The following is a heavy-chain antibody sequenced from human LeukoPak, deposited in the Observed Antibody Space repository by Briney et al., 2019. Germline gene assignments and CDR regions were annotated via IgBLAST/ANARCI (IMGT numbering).Heavy chain of an antibody. D-gene: IGHD2/OR15-2a*01. CDR1: GGSISSYY. CDR2: ISDIGSI. V-gene: IGHV4-59*08. CDR3: AGHHPRNTVDF. Sequence: PSETLSLTCTVSGGSISSYYWSWIRQPPGRGLEWIAYISDIGSINYNPSLKSRVTISLDTSKNQFSLKLSSVTAADTAVYYCAGHHPRNTVDFWGQGTLVTVSS. J-gene: IGHJ4*02.